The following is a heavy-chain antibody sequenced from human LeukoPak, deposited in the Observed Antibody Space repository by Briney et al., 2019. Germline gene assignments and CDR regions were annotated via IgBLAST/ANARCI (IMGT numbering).Heavy chain of an antibody. Sequence: PGGSLRLSCAASGFTFSSYSMNWVRQAPGKGLEWVSYISSSSSTIYYADSVKGRFTISRDNAKNSLYLQMNSLRAEDTAVYYCAKGYSYGSGSYLDYWGQGTLVTVSS. D-gene: IGHD3-10*01. CDR3: AKGYSYGSGSYLDY. CDR2: ISSSSSTI. J-gene: IGHJ4*02. V-gene: IGHV3-48*04. CDR1: GFTFSSYS.